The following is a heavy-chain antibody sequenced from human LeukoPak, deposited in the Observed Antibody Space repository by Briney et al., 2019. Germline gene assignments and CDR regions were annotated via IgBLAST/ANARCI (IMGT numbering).Heavy chain of an antibody. CDR2: MHHDGSA. D-gene: IGHD3-10*01. J-gene: IGHJ4*02. V-gene: IGHV4-4*02. CDR1: GGSITTRNF. Sequence: SGTLSLTCAVSGGSITTRNFWSWVRQPPGKGLEWIAEMHHDGSANYNPSLKSRVNMSVDKSKNHFSLRLTSVTAADTAVYYCAREGLGETYFEYWGRGILVTVSS. CDR3: AREGLGETYFEY.